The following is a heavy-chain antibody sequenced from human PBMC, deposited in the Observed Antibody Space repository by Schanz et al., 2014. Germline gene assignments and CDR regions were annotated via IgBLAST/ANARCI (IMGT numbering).Heavy chain of an antibody. D-gene: IGHD6-19*01. V-gene: IGHV3-7*01. J-gene: IGHJ6*03. CDR2: ISSDGNQQ. CDR3: ARDHQWLARYYMDV. Sequence: EVQLVESGGGLVQPGGSLRLSCAASGFTFSTYWMSWVRQAPGKGLEWVGVISSDGNQQYYVDSVRGRFTISRDNAKNSLYLQVNNLSAEDTAVYYCARDHQWLARYYMDVWGKGTTVTVSS. CDR1: GFTFSTYW.